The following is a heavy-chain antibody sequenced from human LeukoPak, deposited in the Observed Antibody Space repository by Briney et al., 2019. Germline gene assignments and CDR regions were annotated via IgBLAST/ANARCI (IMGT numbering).Heavy chain of an antibody. D-gene: IGHD4-11*01. CDR3: AIYSNFGIDY. CDR1: GYTFTSYA. Sequence: ASVKVSYKASGYTFTSYATNWVRQAPGQGLEWMGWINTNTGNPTYAQGFTGRFVFSLDTSVSTAYLQISSLKAEDTAVYYCAIYSNFGIDYWGQGTLVTVSS. J-gene: IGHJ4*02. V-gene: IGHV7-4-1*02. CDR2: INTNTGNP.